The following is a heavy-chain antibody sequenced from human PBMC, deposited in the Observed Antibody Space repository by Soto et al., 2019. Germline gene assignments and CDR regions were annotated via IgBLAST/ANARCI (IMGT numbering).Heavy chain of an antibody. CDR3: ARDNITGRFDY. CDR1: GGSFSGYY. J-gene: IGHJ4*02. CDR2: INHSGST. Sequence: QVQLQQWGAGLLKPSETLSLTCAVYGGSFSGYYWTWIRQPPGTGLEWIGEINHSGSTNYNPSLKSRVTISVDTSKNQFSLKLPSVTAADTAVYYCARDNITGRFDYWGQGTLVTVSS. D-gene: IGHD2-8*02. V-gene: IGHV4-34*01.